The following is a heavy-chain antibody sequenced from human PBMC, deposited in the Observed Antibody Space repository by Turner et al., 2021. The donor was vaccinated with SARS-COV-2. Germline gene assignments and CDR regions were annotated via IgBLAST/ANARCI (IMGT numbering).Heavy chain of an antibody. V-gene: IGHV4-39*01. CDR2: IVYSGST. D-gene: IGHD3-9*01. J-gene: IGHJ3*02. CDR3: ARHSTYYDILTAYEGAFDI. CDR1: GVSISFSSYY. Sequence: QLQLQESGPGLVKPSETLSLSCTVSGVSISFSSYYWGWIRQPPGKGLEWIGSIVYSGSTNYTPSLKSRLTISVDTSRNQFSLRLTSVTAADTAVYYCARHSTYYDILTAYEGAFDIWGQGTLVSVSS.